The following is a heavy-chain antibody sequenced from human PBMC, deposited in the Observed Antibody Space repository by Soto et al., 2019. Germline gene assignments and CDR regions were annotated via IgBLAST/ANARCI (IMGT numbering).Heavy chain of an antibody. J-gene: IGHJ4*02. V-gene: IGHV5-51*01. Sequence: GEFLKISCKGSGYIFTSYWIGWVRQIGGKGLGLMRIIYPGGCDTRYSPAFQGKVTISADKSISTAYLQWSSLKASDTAMYYCATEAHYYDSSGYTRGYFDYWGQGTLVTVSS. CDR3: ATEAHYYDSSGYTRGYFDY. CDR1: GYIFTSYW. CDR2: IYPGGCDT. D-gene: IGHD3-22*01.